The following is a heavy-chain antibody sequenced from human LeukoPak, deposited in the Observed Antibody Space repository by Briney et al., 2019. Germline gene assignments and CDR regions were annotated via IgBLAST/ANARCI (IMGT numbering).Heavy chain of an antibody. CDR2: IYYSGST. D-gene: IGHD3-22*01. Sequence: KSSETLSLTCTVSGGSISSYYWSWIRQPPGKGLEWIGYIYYSGSTNYNPSLKSRVTISVDTSKNQFSLKLSSVTAADTAVYYCARGVGYYDSSGYYGDAFDIWGQGTMVTVSS. CDR1: GGSISSYY. CDR3: ARGVGYYDSSGYYGDAFDI. J-gene: IGHJ3*02. V-gene: IGHV4-59*01.